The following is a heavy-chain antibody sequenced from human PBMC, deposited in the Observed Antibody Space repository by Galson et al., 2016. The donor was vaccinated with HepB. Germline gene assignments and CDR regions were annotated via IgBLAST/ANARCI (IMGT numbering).Heavy chain of an antibody. V-gene: IGHV5-51*01. J-gene: IGHJ6*02. CDR3: ARLEFGFGELGGLDV. CDR1: GYTFSDHW. D-gene: IGHD3-10*01. CDR2: ISPGDSDT. Sequence: QSGAEVKKPAESLKISCKGSGYTFSDHWIAWVRQVPGKGLEWMGIISPGDSDTKYSLSFQGHVTFSADTSINTAYLHWSSLKASDTAMYFCARLEFGFGELGGLDVWGQGTTIIVSS.